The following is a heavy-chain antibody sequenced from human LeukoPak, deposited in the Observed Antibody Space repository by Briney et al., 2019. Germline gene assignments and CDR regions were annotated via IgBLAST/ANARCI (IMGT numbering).Heavy chain of an antibody. V-gene: IGHV3-48*01. J-gene: IGHJ4*02. D-gene: IGHD2-2*01. CDR2: ISSSSSTI. CDR1: GFTFSRYS. Sequence: GGSLRLSCAASGFTFSRYSMNWVRQARGKGLEWVSYISSSSSTIYYADSVKGRFTISRDNAKNSLYLQMNSLRAEDTAVYYCATDIVVVPAATAHGYWGQGTLVTVSS. CDR3: ATDIVVVPAATAHGY.